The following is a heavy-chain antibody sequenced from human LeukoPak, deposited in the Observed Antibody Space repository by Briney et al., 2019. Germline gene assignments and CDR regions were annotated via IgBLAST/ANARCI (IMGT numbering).Heavy chain of an antibody. V-gene: IGHV4-38-2*01. CDR1: GYSISSGYY. CDR2: IYHSGST. J-gene: IGHJ3*02. D-gene: IGHD6-13*01. Sequence: KPSETLSLTCAVSGYSISSGYYWGWIRQPPGKGLEWIGSIYHSGSTYYNPSLKSRVTISVDTSKNQFSLKLSSVTAADTAVYYCARVREVWYSSSWHDASDIWGQGTMVTVSS. CDR3: ARVREVWYSSSWHDASDI.